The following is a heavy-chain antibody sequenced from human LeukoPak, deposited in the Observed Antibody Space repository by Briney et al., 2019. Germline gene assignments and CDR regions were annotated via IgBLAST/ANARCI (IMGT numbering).Heavy chain of an antibody. CDR2: IYYSGST. CDR3: ARGSPLNCSSTSCSDAFDI. Sequence: TLSLTCTVSGGSISSGDYYWSWIRQPPGKGLEWIGYIYYSGSTYYNPSLKSRVTISVDTSKNQFSLKLSSVTAADTAVYYCARGSPLNCSSTSCSDAFDIWGQGTMVTVSS. CDR1: GGSISSGDYY. J-gene: IGHJ3*02. V-gene: IGHV4-30-4*08. D-gene: IGHD2-2*01.